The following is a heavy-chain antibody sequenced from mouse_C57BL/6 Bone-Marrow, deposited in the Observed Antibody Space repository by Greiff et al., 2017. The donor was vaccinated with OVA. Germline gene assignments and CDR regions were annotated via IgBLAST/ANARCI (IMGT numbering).Heavy chain of an antibody. V-gene: IGHV12-3*01. CDR1: GFPITSGYY. J-gene: IGHJ3*01. D-gene: IGHD1-1*01. CDR3: AGDRNCYGSLAWFAY. CDR2: ITHSGET. Sequence: QVQLQQSGPGLVKPSQSLFLTCSITGFPITSGYYWIWIRQSPGKPLEWMGYITHSGETFYNPSLQSPISITRETSKNQFFLQLNSVTTEDTAMYYCAGDRNCYGSLAWFAYWGQGTLVTVSA.